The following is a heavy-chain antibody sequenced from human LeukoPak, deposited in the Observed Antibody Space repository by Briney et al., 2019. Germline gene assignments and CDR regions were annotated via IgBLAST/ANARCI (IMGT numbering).Heavy chain of an antibody. V-gene: IGHV1-2*02. CDR2: INPNSGGT. Sequence: GASVKVSCEASGYTFTGYYMHWVRQAPGQGLEWMGWINPNSGGTNYAQKFQGRVTMTRDTSIGTAYMELSRLRSDDTAVYYCARPVYYYGSGHDAFDIWGQGTMVTVSS. CDR3: ARPVYYYGSGHDAFDI. CDR1: GYTFTGYY. D-gene: IGHD3-10*01. J-gene: IGHJ3*02.